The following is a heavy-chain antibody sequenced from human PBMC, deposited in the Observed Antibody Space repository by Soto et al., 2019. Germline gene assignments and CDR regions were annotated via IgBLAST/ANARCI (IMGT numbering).Heavy chain of an antibody. J-gene: IGHJ4*02. D-gene: IGHD6-19*01. V-gene: IGHV1-2*04. CDR1: GYTFTGYY. Sequence: QVQLVQSGAEVKKPGASVKVSCKASGYTFTGYYMHWVRQAPGQGLEWMGWINPNSGGTNYAQKFQGWVTMTRDTSISTAYMELSRLRSDDTAVYYCASSLGDNSSGWWFLDYWGQGTLVTVSS. CDR3: ASSLGDNSSGWWFLDY. CDR2: INPNSGGT.